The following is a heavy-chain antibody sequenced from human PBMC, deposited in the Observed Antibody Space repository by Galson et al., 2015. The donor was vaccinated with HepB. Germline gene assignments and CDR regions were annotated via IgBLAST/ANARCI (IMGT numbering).Heavy chain of an antibody. CDR1: GFTFGDYT. D-gene: IGHD1-26*01. CDR3: TREGEDPGDLSPVYFDY. V-gene: IGHV3-49*03. Sequence: SLRLSCATSGFTFGDYTINWFRQAPGQGLEWVCFIRSKNYGGTAEYAASVKGRFTVSREDSQSIAYLQMNSLKTDDTAIYYCTREGEDPGDLSPVYFDYWGQGTLVAVSS. J-gene: IGHJ4*02. CDR2: IRSKNYGGTA.